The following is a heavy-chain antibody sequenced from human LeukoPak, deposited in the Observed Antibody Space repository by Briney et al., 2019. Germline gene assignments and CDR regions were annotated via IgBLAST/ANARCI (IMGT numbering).Heavy chain of an antibody. CDR1: GFTFSSYS. V-gene: IGHV3-48*01. CDR2: ISSSSSTI. Sequence: PGGSLRLSCAASGFTFSSYSMNWVRQAPGKGLEWVSYISSSSSTIYYADSVKGRFTISRDNAKNSLYLQTNSLRAEDTAVYYCARDPHEYYYDSSGYLEGPFDYWGQGTLVTVSS. CDR3: ARDPHEYYYDSSGYLEGPFDY. J-gene: IGHJ4*02. D-gene: IGHD3-22*01.